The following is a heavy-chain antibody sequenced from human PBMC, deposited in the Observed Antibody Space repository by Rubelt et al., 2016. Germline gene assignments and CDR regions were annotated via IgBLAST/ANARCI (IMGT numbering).Heavy chain of an antibody. CDR2: FYYSGST. Sequence: QQQLQESGPGLVKPSETLSLTCTVSGGSISRSTYYWAWIRQPPGKGPEWIGRFYYSGSTYYNPSLHSPAPLSVDTSKKQLSLKLSYGTAADTAGYYCARMTTHAIFIDYWGQGTLVTVSS. J-gene: IGHJ4*02. CDR3: ARMTTHAIFIDY. CDR1: GGSISRSTYY. V-gene: IGHV4-39*07. D-gene: IGHD3-9*01.